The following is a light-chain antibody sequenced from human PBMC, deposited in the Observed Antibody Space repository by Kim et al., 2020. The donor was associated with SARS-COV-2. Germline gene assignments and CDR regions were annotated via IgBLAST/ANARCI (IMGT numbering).Light chain of an antibody. CDR1: QSVSSN. V-gene: IGKV3-15*01. J-gene: IGKJ5*01. CDR3: QKYNNWPPIT. Sequence: EIVMTQSPATLSVSPGERATLSCRASQSVSSNLAWYQQKPGQAPRLLIYGASTSATGIPARFSGSGSGTEFTLTISSLQSEDFAVYYCQKYNNWPPITFGQGTRLGIK. CDR2: GAS.